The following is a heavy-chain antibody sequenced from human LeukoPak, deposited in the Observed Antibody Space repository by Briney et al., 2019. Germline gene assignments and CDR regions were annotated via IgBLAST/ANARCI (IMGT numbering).Heavy chain of an antibody. J-gene: IGHJ4*02. D-gene: IGHD6-19*01. CDR3: ARTGSSGWYSDY. Sequence: SSETLSLTCTVSGVSISSYYWSWLRQPPGKGLEWIGYIYYSGSTNYNPSLKSRVTISVDTSKNQFSLKLSSVTAADTAVYYCARTGSSGWYSDYWGQGTLVTVSS. CDR1: GVSISSYY. V-gene: IGHV4-59*08. CDR2: IYYSGST.